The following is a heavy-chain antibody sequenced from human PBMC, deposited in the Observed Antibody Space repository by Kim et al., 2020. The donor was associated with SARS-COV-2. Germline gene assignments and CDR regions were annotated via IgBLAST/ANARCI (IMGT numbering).Heavy chain of an antibody. V-gene: IGHV6-1*01. D-gene: IGHD6-13*01. J-gene: IGHJ4*02. CDR3: ARASLEQQLEHFDC. Sequence: AVSVKSRISINPDTSKNQFSLQLNSVTPADTAVYYCARASLEQQLEHFDCWGRGTLVTVSS.